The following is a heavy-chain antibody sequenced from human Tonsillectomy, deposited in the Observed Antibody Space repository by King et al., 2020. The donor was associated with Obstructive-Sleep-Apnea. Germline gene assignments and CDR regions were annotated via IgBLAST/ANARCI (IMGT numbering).Heavy chain of an antibody. CDR1: GLTFSSHG. V-gene: IGHV3-30*18. D-gene: IGHD1-26*01. CDR3: AKVKNSYRTAWKYYYYGMDV. J-gene: IGHJ6*02. Sequence: VQLVESGGGVVQPGRSLRLSCAASGLTFSSHGMHWVRQAPGKGLEWVAVISYDGSNNFYADSVKGRFTISRDNSKNTLYLQMNSLRAEDTAVYYCAKVKNSYRTAWKYYYYGMDVWGQGTTVTVSS. CDR2: ISYDGSNN.